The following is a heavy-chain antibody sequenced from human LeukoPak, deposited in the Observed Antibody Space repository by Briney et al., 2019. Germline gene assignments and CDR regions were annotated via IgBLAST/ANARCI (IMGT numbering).Heavy chain of an antibody. CDR2: IYYSVST. Sequence: SETLSLTCTVSGGSISSSSYYWGWIRQPPGKGLEWVGSIYYSVSTYYNPSLKSRVTISVDTSKNQFSLKLSSVTAADTAVYYCARDKWGRNSARVYFDYWGQGTLVTVSS. CDR1: GGSISSSSYY. CDR3: ARDKWGRNSARVYFDY. V-gene: IGHV4-39*07. D-gene: IGHD4-23*01. J-gene: IGHJ4*02.